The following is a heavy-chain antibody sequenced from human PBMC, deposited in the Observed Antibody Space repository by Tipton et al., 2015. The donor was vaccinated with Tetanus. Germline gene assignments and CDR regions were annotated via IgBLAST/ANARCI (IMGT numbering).Heavy chain of an antibody. CDR2: IHPSGST. D-gene: IGHD1-14*01. CDR1: GGTFSGYY. Sequence: TLSLTCTIYGGTFSGYYCSWIRQPPGRGLEWIGEIHPSGSTNYNPSLTSRVTLSQDMSKNQFSLKLSSVTAADTAVYYCVRPINHGFDMWGQGTMVIVS. V-gene: IGHV4-34*01. J-gene: IGHJ3*02. CDR3: VRPINHGFDM.